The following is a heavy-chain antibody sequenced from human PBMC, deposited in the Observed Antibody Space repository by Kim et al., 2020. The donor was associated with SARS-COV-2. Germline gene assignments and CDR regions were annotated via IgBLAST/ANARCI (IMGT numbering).Heavy chain of an antibody. D-gene: IGHD6-19*01. J-gene: IGHJ2*01. CDR2: ISSNGGTK. CDR3: ARYAEVGGGYW. Sequence: WGSLRLSCAASGFTFSYYGMHWVRQAPGKGLEWVAVISSNGGTKVYADSVKGRFTISRDNPKDTLYLEMNSLRAEDTAVYYCARYAEVGGGYW. V-gene: IGHV3-30*03. CDR1: GFTFSYYG.